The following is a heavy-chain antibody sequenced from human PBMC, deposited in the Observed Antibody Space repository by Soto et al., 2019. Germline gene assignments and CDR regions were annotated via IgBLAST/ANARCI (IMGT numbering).Heavy chain of an antibody. Sequence: KTSETLSLTCTVSGGSISSSSYYWGWIRQPPGKGLEWIGSIYYSGSTYYNPSLKSRVTISVDTSKNQFSLKLSSVTAADTAVYYCARRPGSGWLDGINPFDYWGQGTLVTVSS. CDR3: ARRPGSGWLDGINPFDY. J-gene: IGHJ4*02. CDR2: IYYSGST. V-gene: IGHV4-39*01. D-gene: IGHD6-19*01. CDR1: GGSISSSSYY.